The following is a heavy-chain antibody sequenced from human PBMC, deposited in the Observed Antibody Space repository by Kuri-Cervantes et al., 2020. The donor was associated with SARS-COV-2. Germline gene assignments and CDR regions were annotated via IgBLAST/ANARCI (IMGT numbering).Heavy chain of an antibody. V-gene: IGHV1-69*13. CDR1: GGTFSSYA. Sequence: SVKVSCKASGGTFSSYAISWVRQAPGQGLEWMGGIIPIFGTANYAQKFQGRVTTTADESTSTACMELSSLRSEDTAVYYCARARNGNYLNEPDYWGQGTLVTVSS. J-gene: IGHJ4*02. CDR2: IIPIFGTA. CDR3: ARARNGNYLNEPDY. D-gene: IGHD4-17*01.